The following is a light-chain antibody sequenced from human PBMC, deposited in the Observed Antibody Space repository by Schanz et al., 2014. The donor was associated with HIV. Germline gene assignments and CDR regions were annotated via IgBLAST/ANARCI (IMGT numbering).Light chain of an antibody. CDR1: QNIDSW. J-gene: IGKJ2*01. V-gene: IGKV1-5*03. CDR2: KAS. Sequence: DIQMTQSPSTLSASVGDRVTITCRASQNIDSWLAWYQQKPGKAPKLLIYKASSLESGVPSRFSGSGSGTEFTLTISSLQPDDFAIYYCQQHSSYPYTFGQGTKLETK. CDR3: QQHSSYPYT.